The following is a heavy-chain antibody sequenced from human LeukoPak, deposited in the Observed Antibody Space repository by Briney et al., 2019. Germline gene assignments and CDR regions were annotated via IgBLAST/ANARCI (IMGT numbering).Heavy chain of an antibody. Sequence: GRSLRLSCAASGFHFSSYGTQWVRQAPGKGLEWVAVIWNDGTKKYYEDSVKGRFTISRDDSKNMLHLQMNSLRAEDTAVYYCVRDNYNGYPDYWGQGTRVTVSS. D-gene: IGHD5-18*01. CDR1: GFHFSSYG. V-gene: IGHV3-33*01. CDR3: VRDNYNGYPDY. CDR2: IWNDGTKK. J-gene: IGHJ4*02.